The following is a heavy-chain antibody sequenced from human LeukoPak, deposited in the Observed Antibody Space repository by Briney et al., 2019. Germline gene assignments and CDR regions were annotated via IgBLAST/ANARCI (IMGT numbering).Heavy chain of an antibody. CDR2: ISYDGSNK. CDR1: GFTFSSYA. D-gene: IGHD6-13*01. J-gene: IGHJ4*02. CDR3: AREGEAAAGSYFDY. V-gene: IGHV3-30-3*01. Sequence: GGSLRLSCAASGFTFSSYAMHWVRQAAGKGLEWVAVISYDGSNKYYADSVKGRFTISRDNSKNTLYLQMNSLRAEDTAVYYCAREGEAAAGSYFDYWGQGTLVTVSS.